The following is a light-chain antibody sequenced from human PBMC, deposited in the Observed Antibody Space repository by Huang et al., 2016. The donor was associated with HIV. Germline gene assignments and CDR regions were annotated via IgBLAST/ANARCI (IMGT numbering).Light chain of an antibody. Sequence: EIVMTQSPATLSVSPGERVTLSCRASQSLSSQLAWYQQKRGQAPRLLIYGVSTRATDIPARFSGSGSGTDFTLTINSLQCEDFATYYCQQYNDWPLTFGQGTEVEIK. CDR1: QSLSSQ. V-gene: IGKV3-15*01. CDR3: QQYNDWPLT. CDR2: GVS. J-gene: IGKJ1*01.